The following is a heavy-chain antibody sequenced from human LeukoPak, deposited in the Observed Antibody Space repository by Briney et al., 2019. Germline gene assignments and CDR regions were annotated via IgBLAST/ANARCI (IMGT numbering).Heavy chain of an antibody. CDR2: INHSGST. D-gene: IGHD6-19*01. Sequence: PSETLSLTCAVYGGSFSGYYWSWIRQPPGKGLEWIGEINHSGSTNYNPSLKSRVTISVDTSKNQFSLKLSSVTAADTAVYYCARRAVAGRGGAFDIWGQGTMVTVSS. J-gene: IGHJ3*02. V-gene: IGHV4-34*01. CDR3: ARRAVAGRGGAFDI. CDR1: GGSFSGYY.